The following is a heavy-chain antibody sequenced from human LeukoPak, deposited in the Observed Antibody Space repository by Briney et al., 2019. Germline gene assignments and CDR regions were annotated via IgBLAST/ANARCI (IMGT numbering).Heavy chain of an antibody. CDR2: INHSGST. CDR3: ARGRFDSSGYYFGPIYYLDY. Sequence: PSETLSLTCAVYGGSFSGYYWSWIRQPPGKGLEWIGEINHSGSTNYNPSLKSRVTISVDTSKNQFSLKLSSVTAADTAVYYCARGRFDSSGYYFGPIYYLDYWGQGTLVTVSS. D-gene: IGHD3-22*01. V-gene: IGHV4-34*01. J-gene: IGHJ4*02. CDR1: GGSFSGYY.